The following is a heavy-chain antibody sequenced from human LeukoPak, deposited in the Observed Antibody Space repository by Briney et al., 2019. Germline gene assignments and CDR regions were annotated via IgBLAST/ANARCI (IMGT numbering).Heavy chain of an antibody. CDR1: GGSISSSSYY. V-gene: IGHV4-61*02. CDR3: ARVSLVDEGFDY. D-gene: IGHD2-8*02. CDR2: IYTSGST. Sequence: SETLSLTCTVSGGSISSSSYYWSWIRQPAGKGLEWIGRIYTSGSTNYNPSLKSRVTMSVDTSKNQFSLKLSSVTAADTAVYYCARVSLVDEGFDYWGQGTLVTVSS. J-gene: IGHJ4*02.